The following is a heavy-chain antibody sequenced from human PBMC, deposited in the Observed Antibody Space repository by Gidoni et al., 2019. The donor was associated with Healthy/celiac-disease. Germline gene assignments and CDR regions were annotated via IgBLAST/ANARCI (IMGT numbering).Heavy chain of an antibody. CDR2: ISWNSGSI. Sequence: DVQLVESGGGLVQTGRSLRLSCAASVFTFDDYAMHWVRHAPGKGLEWVSGISWNSGSIGYADYVKGRFTISRDNAKNSLYLKMNSLRAEDTALYYCAKDIVHLLRGGSIAFDIWGQGTMVTVSS. V-gene: IGHV3-9*01. J-gene: IGHJ3*02. CDR3: AKDIVHLLRGGSIAFDI. CDR1: VFTFDDYA.